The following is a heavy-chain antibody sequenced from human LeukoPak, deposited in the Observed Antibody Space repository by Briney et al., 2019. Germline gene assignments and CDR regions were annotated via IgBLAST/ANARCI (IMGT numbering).Heavy chain of an antibody. CDR2: ISTSGITI. CDR3: ARGGLDYYGSGSYLGYYYYGMDV. Sequence: GGSLRLSCAASGFTFSSYEMNWVRQAPGKGLEWVSYISTSGITIYYADSVKGRFTISRDNAKNSLYLQMNSLRAEDTAVYYCARGGLDYYGSGSYLGYYYYGMDVWGQGTTVTVSS. J-gene: IGHJ6*02. D-gene: IGHD3-10*01. CDR1: GFTFSSYE. V-gene: IGHV3-48*03.